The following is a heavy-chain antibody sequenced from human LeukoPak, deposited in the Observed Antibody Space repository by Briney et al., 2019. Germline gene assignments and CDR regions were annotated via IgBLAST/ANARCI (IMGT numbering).Heavy chain of an antibody. CDR2: ISYDGSNK. CDR3: AKDRPRSWVIPAATLDF. CDR1: GFTFNTYG. Sequence: PGGSLRLSCAASGFTFNTYGMHWVRQAPGKGLEWVAVISYDGSNKYYADSVKGRFTISRDNSENTLYLQMNSLRAEDMAVYYCAKDRPRSWVIPAATLDFWGQGTLVTVSS. J-gene: IGHJ4*02. D-gene: IGHD2-2*01. V-gene: IGHV3-30*18.